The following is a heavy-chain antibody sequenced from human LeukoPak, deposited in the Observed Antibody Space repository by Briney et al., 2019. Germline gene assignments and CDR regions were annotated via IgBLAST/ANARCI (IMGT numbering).Heavy chain of an antibody. J-gene: IGHJ4*02. CDR3: AKGKRYGSGWYGHFDY. V-gene: IGHV3-30*18. Sequence: GGSLRLSCAASGFTFSSYGMHWVRQAPGKGLEWVAVISYDGSDKYYADSVKGRFTISRDNSKNTLYLQMNSLRAEDTAVYYCAKGKRYGSGWYGHFDYWGQGTLVTVSS. CDR1: GFTFSSYG. D-gene: IGHD6-19*01. CDR2: ISYDGSDK.